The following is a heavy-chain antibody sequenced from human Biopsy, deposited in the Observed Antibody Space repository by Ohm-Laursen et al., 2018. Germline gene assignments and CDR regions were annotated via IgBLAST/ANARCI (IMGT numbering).Heavy chain of an antibody. D-gene: IGHD6-13*01. V-gene: IGHV3-30*07. CDR1: GFGMYA. J-gene: IGHJ4*02. Sequence: SLRLSCAASGFGMYAMHWVRQPPGKGLEWLAVIAYDGSNKYYAESVKGRFTISRDNAKNSLYLQMNSLRAEDTAVFYCARSPPSSWIEFDHWGQGTRVTVSS. CDR3: ARSPPSSWIEFDH. CDR2: IAYDGSNK.